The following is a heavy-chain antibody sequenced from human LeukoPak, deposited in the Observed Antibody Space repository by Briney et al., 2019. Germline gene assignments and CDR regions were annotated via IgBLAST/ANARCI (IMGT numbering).Heavy chain of an antibody. CDR2: INAYNGNT. V-gene: IGHV1-18*01. CDR3: ARDGGYYDSSGNYRLDY. Sequence: GASVKVSCKASGYTFTSYGISWVRQAPGQGLEWMGWINAYNGNTNYAQKFQGRVTMTTDTSTSTAYMELTSLRSDDTAVYYCARDGGYYDSSGNYRLDYWGQGTLVTVSS. CDR1: GYTFTSYG. D-gene: IGHD3-22*01. J-gene: IGHJ4*02.